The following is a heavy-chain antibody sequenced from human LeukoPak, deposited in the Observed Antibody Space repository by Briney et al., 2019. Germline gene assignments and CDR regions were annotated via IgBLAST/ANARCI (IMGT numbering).Heavy chain of an antibody. CDR2: ISGSGGST. V-gene: IGHV3-23*01. D-gene: IGHD6-13*01. CDR3: AKEAYSSGWYGSWFDP. J-gene: IGHJ5*02. CDR1: VFTISSYA. Sequence: GGSLRLSCAASVFTISSYAMSGLRQAPGKGREWVSAISGSGGSTYYADSVKGRFTISRDNSKNTLYLQMSSLRAEDTDVYYCAKEAYSSGWYGSWFDPWGQGTLVTVSS.